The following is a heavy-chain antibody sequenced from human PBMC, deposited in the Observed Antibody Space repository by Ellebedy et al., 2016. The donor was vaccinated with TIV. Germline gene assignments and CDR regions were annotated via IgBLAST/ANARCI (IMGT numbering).Heavy chain of an antibody. CDR1: GLTFSSHA. V-gene: IGHV3-23*01. J-gene: IGHJ4*02. Sequence: GESLKISCAASGLTFSSHAMSWVRQAPGKGLEWVSSITESGGNTYYADSVNGRFTISRDNSKDTLYLQMNSLRAEDTALYYCARDLDKSSGWYGGAAYWGQGTQVTVSS. CDR2: ITESGGNT. D-gene: IGHD6-19*01. CDR3: ARDLDKSSGWYGGAAY.